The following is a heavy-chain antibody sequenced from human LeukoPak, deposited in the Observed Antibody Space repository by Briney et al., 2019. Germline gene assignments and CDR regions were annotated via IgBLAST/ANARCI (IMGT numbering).Heavy chain of an antibody. V-gene: IGHV1-69*05. CDR3: ASPVRRLNSEAYCGGDCYSGAFDI. Sequence: SVKVSCKASGGTFSSHAISWVRQAPGQGLEWMGGIIPIFGTANYAQKFQGRVTITTDESTSTAYMELSSLRSEDTAVYYCASPVRRLNSEAYCGGDCYSGAFDIWGQGTMVTVSS. CDR1: GGTFSSHA. J-gene: IGHJ3*02. CDR2: IIPIFGTA. D-gene: IGHD2-21*02.